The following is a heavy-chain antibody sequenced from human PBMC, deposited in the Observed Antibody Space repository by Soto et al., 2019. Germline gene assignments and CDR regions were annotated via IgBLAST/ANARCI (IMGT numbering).Heavy chain of an antibody. D-gene: IGHD1-26*01. J-gene: IGHJ4*02. CDR2: INAGNGNT. CDR3: VREGWERTFDY. CDR1: GYTFTSYA. V-gene: IGHV1-3*05. Sequence: QVQLVQSGAEEKKPGASVKVSCKASGYTFTSYAMHWVRQAPGQRLEWMGWINAGNGNTKYSQKFQGRVTITRDTSASTAYMELSSLRSEDTAVYYCVREGWERTFDYWGQGTLVTVSS.